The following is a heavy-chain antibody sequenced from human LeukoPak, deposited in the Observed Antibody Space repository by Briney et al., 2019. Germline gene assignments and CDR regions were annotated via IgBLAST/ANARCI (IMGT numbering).Heavy chain of an antibody. J-gene: IGHJ4*02. CDR2: ISGSGGST. Sequence: GGSLRLSCAASGFAFSSYAMSWVRQAPGKGLEWVSAISGSGGSTYYADSVKGRFTISRDNSKNTLYLQMNSLRAEDTAVYYCAKRRIAARHFDYWGQGTLVTVSS. CDR3: AKRRIAARHFDY. V-gene: IGHV3-23*01. D-gene: IGHD6-6*01. CDR1: GFAFSSYA.